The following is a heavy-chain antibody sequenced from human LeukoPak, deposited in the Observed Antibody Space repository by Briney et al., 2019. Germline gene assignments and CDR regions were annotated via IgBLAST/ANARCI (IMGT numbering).Heavy chain of an antibody. CDR2: SYYSGST. D-gene: IGHD6-6*01. V-gene: IGHV4-59*08. J-gene: IGHJ3*02. CDR3: ARQSVSARRAFDI. Sequence: SETLSLTCRVSGGSISSYCWSWIRQPPGKGLEYIGYSYYSGSTDYNPSLKSRVTISVDTSNQFSLMLTSVTAADTAVYYCARQSVSARRAFDIWGQGTMVTVSS. CDR1: GGSISSYC.